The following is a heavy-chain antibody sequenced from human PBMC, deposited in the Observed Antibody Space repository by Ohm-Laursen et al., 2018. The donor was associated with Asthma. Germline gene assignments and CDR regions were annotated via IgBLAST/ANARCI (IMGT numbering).Heavy chain of an antibody. V-gene: IGHV3-30*18. CDR2: ISYDGSNK. CDR3: AKFPTSRIAGSVYYFDF. Sequence: SLRLSCTASGFTFSSYGMHWVRQAPGKGLEWVAVISYDGSNKYYADSVKGRFIITRDTSKNTVYLQMNDLSAEDTAIYYCAKFPTSRIAGSVYYFDFWGQGALVTVSS. CDR1: GFTFSSYG. D-gene: IGHD3-3*01. J-gene: IGHJ4*02.